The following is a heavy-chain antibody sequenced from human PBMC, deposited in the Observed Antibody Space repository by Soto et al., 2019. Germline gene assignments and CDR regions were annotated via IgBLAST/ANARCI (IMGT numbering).Heavy chain of an antibody. CDR2: ISFDGTNT. V-gene: IGHV3-30-3*01. D-gene: IGHD2-2*01. CDR3: AMDHLYCSDSNCFRGYYGMGV. Sequence: QVKLVESGGGVVQPGKSLRLSCVVSGFTFTSYAMHWVRQAPGKGLEWVAVISFDGTNTYYADSVKGRFTFSRDNSKNTLYLQMNSLRPEDTAVYYCAMDHLYCSDSNCFRGYYGMGVWGQGITVTVCS. J-gene: IGHJ6*02. CDR1: GFTFTSYA.